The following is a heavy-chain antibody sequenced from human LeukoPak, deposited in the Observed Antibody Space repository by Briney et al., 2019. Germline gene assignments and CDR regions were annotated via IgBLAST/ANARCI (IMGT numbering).Heavy chain of an antibody. CDR3: AKGAYGVGNGYGMDV. Sequence: GGSLRLSCAPSGFTFSSYGMHWVRQAPGKGLEWVAVISYDGSNKYYADSVKGRFTISRDNSKHTLYLQMNSLRAEDTAVYYCAKGAYGVGNGYGMDVWGQGTTVTVSS. V-gene: IGHV3-30*18. CDR2: ISYDGSNK. D-gene: IGHD4-17*01. J-gene: IGHJ6*02. CDR1: GFTFSSYG.